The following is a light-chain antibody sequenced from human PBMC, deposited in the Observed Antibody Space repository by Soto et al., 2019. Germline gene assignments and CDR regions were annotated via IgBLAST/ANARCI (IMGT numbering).Light chain of an antibody. CDR2: STS. V-gene: IGKV1-6*01. CDR1: QDIKND. Sequence: AIQMTQSPSSLSASVGDRVTITCRASQDIKNDLVWYQQKPGKAPNVLIYSTSTLQSGVPSRFSGLGSGTNFTPTISSLQPEDFATYYCLQDYNYPFAFGQGTRLEIK. CDR3: LQDYNYPFA. J-gene: IGKJ5*01.